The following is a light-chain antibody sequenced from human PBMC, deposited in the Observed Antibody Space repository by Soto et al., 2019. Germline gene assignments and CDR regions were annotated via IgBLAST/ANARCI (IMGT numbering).Light chain of an antibody. CDR1: QSVSSNY. Sequence: EIVLTQSPGTLSLSPGERATLSCRASQSVSSNYVAWFQQKTGQAPRLLIYDASSRATGIPDRFSGRGSGTEFTLTISSLQSEDFAVYYCQQYDKWPPYTFGQGTKLDMK. CDR3: QQYDKWPPYT. J-gene: IGKJ2*01. CDR2: DAS. V-gene: IGKV3-20*01.